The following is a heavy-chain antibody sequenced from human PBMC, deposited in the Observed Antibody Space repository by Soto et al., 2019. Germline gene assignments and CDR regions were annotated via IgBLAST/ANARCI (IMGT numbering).Heavy chain of an antibody. CDR2: IDESGGT. V-gene: IGHV4-59*01. D-gene: IGHD1-26*01. CDR1: VLYITRFY. Sequence: SQTLCLPCFFSVLYITRFYWNWIGQTPGRGRDWIGYIDESGGTRYNPCLKSRVTMSLDTSKNQFSLRLSSVTAADTAVDFCAREGSPDELDHWGRGTMVTVSS. CDR3: AREGSPDELDH. J-gene: IGHJ4*02.